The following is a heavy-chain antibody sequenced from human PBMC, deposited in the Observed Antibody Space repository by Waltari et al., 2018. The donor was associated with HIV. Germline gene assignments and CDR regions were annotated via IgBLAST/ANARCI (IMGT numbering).Heavy chain of an antibody. CDR2: IKEDGNEK. CDR3: ARFTFTATMDD. J-gene: IGHJ4*02. Sequence: EVQLVESGGGLVQPGGSLRLTCAASGFTFSGSWMTWVRQAPGKGLEGVDTIKEDGNEKYYVDSVKGRFTIARDSAENSLYLQMSSLRAEDTSVYYCARFTFTATMDDWGQGTLVTVSS. CDR1: GFTFSGSW. D-gene: IGHD1-7*01. V-gene: IGHV3-7*01.